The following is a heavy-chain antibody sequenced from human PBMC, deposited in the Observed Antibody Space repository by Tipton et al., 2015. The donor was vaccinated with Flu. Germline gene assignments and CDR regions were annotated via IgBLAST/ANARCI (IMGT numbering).Heavy chain of an antibody. CDR2: ISYHGRHK. V-gene: IGHV3-30*18. Sequence: SLRLSCEASGFTFSGYGMHWVRQAPGKGLEWVAVISYHGRHKYYADSVKGRFSISRDNSQNTINLQMNSLRADDTAMYYCAKDVTPAFYYDSSGYFGLFDYWGQGALVTVPS. CDR1: GFTFSGYG. J-gene: IGHJ4*02. CDR3: AKDVTPAFYYDSSGYFGLFDY. D-gene: IGHD3-22*01.